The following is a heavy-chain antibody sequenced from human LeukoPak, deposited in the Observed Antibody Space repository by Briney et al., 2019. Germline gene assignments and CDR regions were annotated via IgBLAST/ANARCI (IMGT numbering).Heavy chain of an antibody. D-gene: IGHD3-9*01. V-gene: IGHV4-59*01. J-gene: IGHJ4*02. CDR3: ARSGTLTAYLH. CDR2: IFYSGNP. CDR1: GGSLSGSY. Sequence: SETLSLTCTVSGGSLSGSYWAWIRQPPGKGREWIGYIFYSGNPNYNPSLKSRISMSVDTSKNQFYLNLNSVTAADTAVYYCARSGTLTAYLHWGQGALVTVSS.